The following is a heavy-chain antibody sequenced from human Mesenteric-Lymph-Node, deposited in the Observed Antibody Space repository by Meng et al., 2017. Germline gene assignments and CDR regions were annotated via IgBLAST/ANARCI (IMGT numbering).Heavy chain of an antibody. CDR3: ALRPVTSDSYDS. J-gene: IGHJ4*02. D-gene: IGHD4-17*01. CDR2: IKGDGSTT. Sequence: GESLKISCAASGFTFRSYSMNWVRQAPGKGLVWVSRIKGDGSTTNYADSVKGRFTISRDNAKNTLYLHMNSLRAEDTAVYFCALRPVTSDSYDSWGQGALVTVSS. V-gene: IGHV3-74*01. CDR1: GFTFRSYS.